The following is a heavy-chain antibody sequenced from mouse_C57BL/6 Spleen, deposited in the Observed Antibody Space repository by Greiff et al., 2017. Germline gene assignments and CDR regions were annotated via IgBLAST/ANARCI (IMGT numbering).Heavy chain of an antibody. D-gene: IGHD2-4*01. CDR2: IYPRSGNT. CDR3: ARYDYDGYWYFDV. J-gene: IGHJ1*03. CDR1: GYTFTSYD. Sequence: QVQLKQSGAELARPGASVKLSCKASGYTFTSYDISWVKQRTGQGLEWIGEIYPRSGNTYYNEKFKGKATLTADKSSSTAYMELRSLTSEDSAVYFCARYDYDGYWYFDVWGTGTTVTGSS. V-gene: IGHV1-81*01.